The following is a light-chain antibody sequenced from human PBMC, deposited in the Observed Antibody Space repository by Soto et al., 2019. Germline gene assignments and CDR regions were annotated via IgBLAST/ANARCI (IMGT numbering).Light chain of an antibody. J-gene: IGKJ1*01. CDR3: QQYGGSPWT. V-gene: IGKV3-20*01. CDR2: AAS. CDR1: QRVTSNY. Sequence: EIELTQSPGTLSLSPGERATLSCRSSQRVTSNYLAWSQQQPGQAPRLLIYAASSRAAGFPVRFSGSGSETDFTLPISRLEPEDFAGYYCQQYGGSPWTFGQGTKVDIK.